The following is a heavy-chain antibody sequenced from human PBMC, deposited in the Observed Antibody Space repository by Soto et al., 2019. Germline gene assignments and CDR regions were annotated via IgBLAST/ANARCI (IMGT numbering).Heavy chain of an antibody. V-gene: IGHV3-23*01. D-gene: IGHD3-10*01. CDR2: VSPNGQGI. Sequence: PGGSLRLSCAASGFTLGRYGMSWVRQAPGKGLEWVSAVSPNGQGIYCADSVRGRFTISRDFSKNTVFLHMDSLRAEDTAVYYCAKDRDYPRDYFRYWGQGTLVTVSS. CDR1: GFTLGRYG. J-gene: IGHJ4*02. CDR3: AKDRDYPRDYFRY.